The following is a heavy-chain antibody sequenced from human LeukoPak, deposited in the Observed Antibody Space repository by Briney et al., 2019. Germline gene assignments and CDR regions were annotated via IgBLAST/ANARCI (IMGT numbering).Heavy chain of an antibody. CDR3: ARVNWGGFDI. Sequence: LETLSLTCFVSGGSISSHYWTWIRQPPGKGLECIGDIFYTWSTTYSPSLKSRATIPIETSKNQISLKLRSVTAADTAVYFCARVNWGGFDIWGQGTLATVSS. D-gene: IGHD7-27*01. J-gene: IGHJ3*02. V-gene: IGHV4-59*11. CDR1: GGSISSHY. CDR2: IFYTWST.